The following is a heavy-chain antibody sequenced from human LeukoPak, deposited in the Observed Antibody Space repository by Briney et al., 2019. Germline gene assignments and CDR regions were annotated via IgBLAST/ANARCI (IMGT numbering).Heavy chain of an antibody. CDR2: IYYSGST. V-gene: IGHV4-59*01. J-gene: IGHJ4*02. D-gene: IGHD1-26*01. CDR1: GGSISSYY. CDR3: ARDGGGSYHFDY. Sequence: PSETPSLTCTVSGGSISSYYWSWIRQPPGKGLEWIGYIYYSGSTNYNPSLKSRVTISVDTSKNQFSPKLSSVTAADTAVYYCARDGGGSYHFDYWGQGTLVTVSS.